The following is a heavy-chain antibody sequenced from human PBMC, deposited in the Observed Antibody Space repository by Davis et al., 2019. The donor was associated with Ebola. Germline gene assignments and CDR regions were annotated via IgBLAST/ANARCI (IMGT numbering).Heavy chain of an antibody. CDR1: GFTFSSYA. CDR2: ISYDGSNK. J-gene: IGHJ4*02. Sequence: GGSLRLSCAASGFTFSSYAMHWVRQAPGKGLEWVAVISYDGSNKYYADSVKGRFTISRDNSKNTLYLQMNSLRAEDTAVYYCARFDSGSGGFDYWGQGTLVTVSS. D-gene: IGHD1-26*01. CDR3: ARFDSGSGGFDY. V-gene: IGHV3-30-3*01.